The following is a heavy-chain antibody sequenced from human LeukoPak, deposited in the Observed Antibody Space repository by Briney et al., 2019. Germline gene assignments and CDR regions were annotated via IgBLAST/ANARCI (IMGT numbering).Heavy chain of an antibody. CDR1: GGSISSYY. J-gene: IGHJ2*01. CDR3: ARRGSGASLEYYFDL. CDR2: VYTSGST. D-gene: IGHD1-14*01. V-gene: IGHV4-4*07. Sequence: SQTLSLTCTVSGGSISSYYWSWIWQPAGKGLEWIGRVYTSGSTNYDPSLNSRVTISVDTSKNQFSLKLSSVTAADTAVYYCARRGSGASLEYYFDLWGRGTLVTVSS.